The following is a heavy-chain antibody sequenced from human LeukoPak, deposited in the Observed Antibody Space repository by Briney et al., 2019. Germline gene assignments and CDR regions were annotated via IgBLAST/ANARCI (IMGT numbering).Heavy chain of an antibody. V-gene: IGHV3-23*01. D-gene: IGHD3-10*01. CDR3: AKDSLGYYGSGSYFY. Sequence: GGSLRLSCAASGFTFSSYGMSWVRQAPGKGLEWVSAISGSGGSTYYADSVKGRFTISRDNSKNTLYLQMNSLRAEDTAVYYCAKDSLGYYGSGSYFYWGQGTLVTVSS. CDR2: ISGSGGST. CDR1: GFTFSSYG. J-gene: IGHJ4*02.